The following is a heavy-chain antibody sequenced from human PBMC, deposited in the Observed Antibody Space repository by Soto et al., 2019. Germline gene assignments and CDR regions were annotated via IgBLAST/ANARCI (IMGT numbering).Heavy chain of an antibody. CDR2: IYYSGST. V-gene: IGHV4-59*08. Sequence: QVQLQESGPGLVKPSETLSLTCTVSGGSISSYYWSWIRQPPGKGLEWIGYIYYSGSTNYNPSLKRRVTISVDTSQNQFSLKLSSVTAADTAVYYCAGRYGMAFDYWGQGTLVTVSS. D-gene: IGHD1-1*01. CDR1: GGSISSYY. CDR3: AGRYGMAFDY. J-gene: IGHJ4*02.